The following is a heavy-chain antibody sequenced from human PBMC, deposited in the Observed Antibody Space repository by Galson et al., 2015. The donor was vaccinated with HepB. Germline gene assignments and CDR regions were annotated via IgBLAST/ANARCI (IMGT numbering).Heavy chain of an antibody. CDR2: VKSNTAGGTT. CDR1: GLTLSNVW. Sequence: SLRLSCAVSGLTLSNVWMNWVRQAPGKGLEWVGRVKSNTAGGTTDYAAPVKGRFAISRDDSKNTLYLQMSSLKTEDTAVYYCSWGQAMYFDYWGQGTLVTVS. V-gene: IGHV3-15*07. CDR3: SWGQAMYFDY. J-gene: IGHJ4*02. D-gene: IGHD7-27*01.